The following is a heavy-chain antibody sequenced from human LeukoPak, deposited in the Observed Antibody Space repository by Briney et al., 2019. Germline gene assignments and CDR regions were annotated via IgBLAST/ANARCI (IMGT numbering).Heavy chain of an antibody. CDR1: GGTFSSYA. D-gene: IGHD5-12*01. CDR2: IIPILGIA. Sequence: SVKVSCKASGGTFSSYAISWVRQAPGQGLEWMGRIIPILGIANYAQKFQGRVTITADKSTSTAYMELSSLRSEDTAVYYCARGYSGYDFYYYYGMDVWGQGTTVTVSS. J-gene: IGHJ6*02. V-gene: IGHV1-69*04. CDR3: ARGYSGYDFYYYYGMDV.